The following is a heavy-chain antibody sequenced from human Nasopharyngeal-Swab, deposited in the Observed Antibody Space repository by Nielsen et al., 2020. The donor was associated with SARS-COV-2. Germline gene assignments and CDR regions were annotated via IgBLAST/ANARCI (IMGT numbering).Heavy chain of an antibody. CDR1: GFTFSDYY. J-gene: IGHJ4*02. D-gene: IGHD6-13*01. CDR3: ARLGWIAAAGTGKSD. CDR2: ISSSSSDI. Sequence: GESLKISCAASGFTFSDYYMSWIRQAPGKGLEWVSSISSSSSDIYYADSVTGRFTISRDSAKNSLYLQINSLRAEDTAVYYCARLGWIAAAGTGKSDWGQGTLVTVSS. V-gene: IGHV3-11*06.